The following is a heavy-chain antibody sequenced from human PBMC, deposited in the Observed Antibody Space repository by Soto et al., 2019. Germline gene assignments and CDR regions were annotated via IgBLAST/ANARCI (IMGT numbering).Heavy chain of an antibody. CDR2: IIPIFGTA. CDR3: ARPGGYVYYFDY. J-gene: IGHJ4*02. D-gene: IGHD3-10*02. Sequence: SVKVSCKASGGTFSSYAISWVRQAPGQGLEWMGGIIPIFGTANYAQKFQGRVTITADESTSTAYMELSSLRSEDTAVYYCARPGGYVYYFDYWGQGTLVTVSS. V-gene: IGHV1-69*13. CDR1: GGTFSSYA.